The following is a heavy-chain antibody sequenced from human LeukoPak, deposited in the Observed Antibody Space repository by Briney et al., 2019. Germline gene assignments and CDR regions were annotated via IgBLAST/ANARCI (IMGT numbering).Heavy chain of an antibody. Sequence: SETLSLTCTVSGGSISSYYWSWIRQPPGKGLEWIGSGFYSGSTYYNPSLKSRVTISVDRSKNQFSLKLSSVTAADTAVYYCARDPLSGDAAFDIWGQGTMVTVSS. CDR2: GFYSGST. D-gene: IGHD7-27*01. J-gene: IGHJ3*02. CDR1: GGSISSYY. V-gene: IGHV4-59*12. CDR3: ARDPLSGDAAFDI.